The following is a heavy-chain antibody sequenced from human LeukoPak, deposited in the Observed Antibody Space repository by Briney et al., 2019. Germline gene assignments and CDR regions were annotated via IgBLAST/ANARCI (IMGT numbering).Heavy chain of an antibody. D-gene: IGHD6-19*01. V-gene: IGHV3-74*01. CDR2: ISPDGSSA. CDR3: ARDVNSSGWYYYYGMDV. Sequence: GGSLRLSCAASGFTFSSYWMHWVRQAPGKGLVWVSRISPDGSSALYADSVKGRFTISRDNAKNTLYLQMNSLRGDDTAVYYCARDVNSSGWYYYYGMDVWGQGTTVTVSS. J-gene: IGHJ6*02. CDR1: GFTFSSYW.